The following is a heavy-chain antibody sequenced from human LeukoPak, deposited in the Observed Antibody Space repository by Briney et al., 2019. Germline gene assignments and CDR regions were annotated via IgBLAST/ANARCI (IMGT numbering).Heavy chain of an antibody. CDR3: AKDSDKLGLSIGPFDY. Sequence: PSETLSLTCTVSGGSISSYFWSWIRQPAGKGLEWIGRIYTSGSTNYHPSLNRRVTMSVDTSKNQSSLKLSSVTAADTALYYCAKDSDKLGLSIGPFDYWGQGILVTVSS. CDR1: GGSISSYF. V-gene: IGHV4-4*07. J-gene: IGHJ4*02. D-gene: IGHD7-27*01. CDR2: IYTSGST.